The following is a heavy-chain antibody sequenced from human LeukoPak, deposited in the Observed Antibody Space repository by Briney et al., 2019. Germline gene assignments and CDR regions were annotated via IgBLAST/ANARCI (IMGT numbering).Heavy chain of an antibody. V-gene: IGHV4-4*07. CDR3: AKESVEMTTNRFHYFDY. CDR2: IYTSGTT. J-gene: IGHJ4*02. D-gene: IGHD5-24*01. CDR1: NGSIRIYY. Sequence: PAETLSLTCTVSNGSIRIYYWSGIRQPAGKGLEWIGRIYTSGTTNYNPSLKSRVTMSVDTSKNHFSLKLSSVTAADTAVYYCAKESVEMTTNRFHYFDYWGQGTLVTVSS.